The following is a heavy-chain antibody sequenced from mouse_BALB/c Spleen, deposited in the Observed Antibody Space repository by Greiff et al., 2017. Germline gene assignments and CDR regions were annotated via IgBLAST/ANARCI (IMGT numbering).Heavy chain of an antibody. D-gene: IGHD1-1*01. V-gene: IGHV1-80*01. CDR2: IYPGDGDT. CDR1: GYAFSSYW. J-gene: IGHJ3*01. CDR3: ARSDYYGSSYLFAY. Sequence: QVQLKQSGAELVRPASSVKISCKASGYAFSSYWMNWVKQRPGQGLEWIGQIYPGDGDTNYNGKFKGKATLTADKSSSTAYMQLSSLTSEDSAVYFCARSDYYGSSYLFAYWGQGTLVTVSA.